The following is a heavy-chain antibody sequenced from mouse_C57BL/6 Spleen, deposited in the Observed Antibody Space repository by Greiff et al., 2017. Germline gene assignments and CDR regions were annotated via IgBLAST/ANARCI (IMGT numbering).Heavy chain of an antibody. CDR1: GYAFSSYW. Sequence: VQGVESGAELVKPGASVKISCKASGYAFSSYWMNWVKQRPGKGLEWIGQIYPGDGDTNYNGKFKGKATLTADKSSSTAYMQLSSLTSEDSAVYFCARGGSYLGAMDYWGQGTSVTVSS. J-gene: IGHJ4*01. V-gene: IGHV1-80*01. CDR3: ARGGSYLGAMDY. CDR2: IYPGDGDT. D-gene: IGHD1-1*01.